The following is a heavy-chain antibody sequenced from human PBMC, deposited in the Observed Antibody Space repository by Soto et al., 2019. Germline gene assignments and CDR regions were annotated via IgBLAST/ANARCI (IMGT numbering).Heavy chain of an antibody. Sequence: EVQLVESGGGLVQPGGSLRLSCAASGFTFSSYWMSWVRQAPGKGLEWVANIKQDGSEKYYADSVKGRFTISRDNSKNTLYLQMNSLRAEDTAVYYCAREGGGSYFRGSNLDYWGQGTLVTVSS. CDR1: GFTFSSYW. CDR2: IKQDGSEK. CDR3: AREGGGSYFRGSNLDY. V-gene: IGHV3-7*01. J-gene: IGHJ4*02. D-gene: IGHD1-26*01.